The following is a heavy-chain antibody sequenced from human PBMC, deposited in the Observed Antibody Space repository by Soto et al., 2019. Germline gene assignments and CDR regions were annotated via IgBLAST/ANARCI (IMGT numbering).Heavy chain of an antibody. Sequence: EVQLVESGGGLVQPGGSLRLSCAASGFSFNTYEMNWVRQAPGKGLEWVTYISTSGSTIYYADSVKGRFTISRDNGKNSLYLQMNSLRAEDTAVYYCAYGGSCDYWGQGTQVTVSS. CDR1: GFSFNTYE. D-gene: IGHD1-26*01. CDR2: ISTSGSTI. V-gene: IGHV3-48*03. J-gene: IGHJ4*02. CDR3: AYGGSCDY.